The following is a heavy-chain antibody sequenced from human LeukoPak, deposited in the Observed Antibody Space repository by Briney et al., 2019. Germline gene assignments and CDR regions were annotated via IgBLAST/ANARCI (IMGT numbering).Heavy chain of an antibody. CDR3: ASPMGDIVVVPAAPYYYYYGMDV. CDR1: XXTXXSYA. Sequence: SVXXSXXASXXTXXSYAXSXXRQAPGQGLEWMGGIIPIFGTANYAQKFQGRVTITADESTSTAYKELSSLRSEDTAVYYCASPMGDIVVVPAAPYYYYYGMDVWGQGTTVTVSS. J-gene: IGHJ6*02. CDR2: IIPIFGTA. D-gene: IGHD2-2*01. V-gene: IGHV1-69*13.